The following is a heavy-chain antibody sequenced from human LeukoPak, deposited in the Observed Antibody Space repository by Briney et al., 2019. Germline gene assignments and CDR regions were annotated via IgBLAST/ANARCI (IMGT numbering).Heavy chain of an antibody. CDR2: FNPSGGST. V-gene: IGHV1-46*01. CDR1: GCTFTSYY. J-gene: IGHJ3*02. CDR3: ARVRDGYNDAFDI. Sequence: EASVKVSCKASGCTFTSYYMHWVRQAPGQGLEWMGVFNPSGGSTSYAQKLQGRVTMTRDTSTRTVYMELSSLRSEDTAVYYCARVRDGYNDAFDIWGQGTMVIVSS. D-gene: IGHD5-24*01.